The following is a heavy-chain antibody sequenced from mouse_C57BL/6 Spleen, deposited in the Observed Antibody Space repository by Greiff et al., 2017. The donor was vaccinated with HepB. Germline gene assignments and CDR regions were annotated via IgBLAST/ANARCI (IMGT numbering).Heavy chain of an antibody. CDR3: ARAPLAY. V-gene: IGHV1-85*01. D-gene: IGHD3-1*01. J-gene: IGHJ3*01. CDR1: GYTFTSYD. CDR2: IYPRDGST. Sequence: VQLQQSGAELVKPGASVKLSCKASGYTFTSYDINWVKQRPGQGLEWIGWIYPRDGSTKYNKKFKGKAKLTVDTSSSTAYMELNSLTSEDSAVYFCARAPLAYWGQGTLVTVSA.